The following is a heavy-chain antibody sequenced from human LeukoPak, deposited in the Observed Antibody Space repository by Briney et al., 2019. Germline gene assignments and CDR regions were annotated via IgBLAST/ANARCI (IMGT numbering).Heavy chain of an antibody. CDR1: GFTFSSYC. CDR2: ISGNSSTI. J-gene: IGHJ4*02. V-gene: IGHV3-48*01. D-gene: IGHD4-23*01. CDR3: AKDSSGFGNYEYFDY. Sequence: GGTLRLSCAASGFTFSSYCMTWVRQAPGKGLEWVSYISGNSSTIYYADSVKGRFTISRDNAKNSLYLQMNSLRVEDTAFYYCAKDSSGFGNYEYFDYWGQGTLVTVSS.